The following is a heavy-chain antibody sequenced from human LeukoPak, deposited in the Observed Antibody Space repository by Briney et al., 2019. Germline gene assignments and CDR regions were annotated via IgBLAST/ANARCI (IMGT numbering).Heavy chain of an antibody. CDR3: ARAGHSDYGFSFDY. CDR2: IYYSGST. Sequence: SETLSLTCTISGGSISAHYWTWIRQPPGEGLAWIGFIYYSGSTSYNPSLKSRVTISLDSSKNQFSLKLSSVTAADTAFYYCARAGHSDYGFSFDYWGQGKLVTVSS. D-gene: IGHD3-10*01. CDR1: GGSISAHY. J-gene: IGHJ4*02. V-gene: IGHV4-59*11.